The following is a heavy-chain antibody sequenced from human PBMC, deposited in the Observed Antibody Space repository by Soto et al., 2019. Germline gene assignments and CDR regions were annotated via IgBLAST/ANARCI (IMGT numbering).Heavy chain of an antibody. CDR3: ARDLCSSTSCYCDY. CDR2: IIPIFGTA. Sequence: QVQLVQSGAEVKKPGSSVKVSCKASGATSSSYPISWVRQAPGQGLKWMGGIIPIFGTANYAQKFQGRVTITADESTSTAYMELSSLRSEDTAVYYCARDLCSSTSCYCDYWGQGTLVTVSS. V-gene: IGHV1-69*01. CDR1: GATSSSYP. J-gene: IGHJ4*02. D-gene: IGHD2-2*01.